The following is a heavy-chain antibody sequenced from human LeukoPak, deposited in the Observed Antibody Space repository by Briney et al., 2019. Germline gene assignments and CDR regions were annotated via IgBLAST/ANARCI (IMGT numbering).Heavy chain of an antibody. V-gene: IGHV3-30*02. Sequence: GGSLRLSCAASGFTFSSYGMHWVRQAPGKGLEWVAFIRYDGSNKYYADSVKGRFTISRDNSKNTLYLQMNGLRAEDTAVYYCAKGWDIVLMVYAIQDYYYYMDVWGKGTTVTVSS. D-gene: IGHD2-8*01. CDR1: GFTFSSYG. CDR3: AKGWDIVLMVYAIQDYYYYMDV. J-gene: IGHJ6*03. CDR2: IRYDGSNK.